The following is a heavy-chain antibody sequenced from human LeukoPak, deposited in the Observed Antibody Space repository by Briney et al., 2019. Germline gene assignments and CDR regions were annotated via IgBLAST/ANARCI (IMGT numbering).Heavy chain of an antibody. CDR1: GFTFSTFT. D-gene: IGHD5-18*01. V-gene: IGHV3-21*01. J-gene: IGHJ4*02. CDR3: AGDTSIQVTHFDY. Sequence: GGSLRLSCVASGFTFSTFTMNWVRQAPGKGLEWVSSISSSSSYIYYGDSVKGRFTISRDNAKSSLYLQTNSLRAEDTAVYYCAGDTSIQVTHFDYWGQGTLVTVSS. CDR2: ISSSSSYI.